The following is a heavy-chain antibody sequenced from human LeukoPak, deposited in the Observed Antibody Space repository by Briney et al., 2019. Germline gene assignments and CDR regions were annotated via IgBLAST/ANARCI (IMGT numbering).Heavy chain of an antibody. Sequence: SVKVSCKASGGTFSSYAISWVRQAPGQGLEWMGRIIPIFGIANYAQKFQGRVTITADKSTSTAYMELSSLRSEDPAVYYCAGDYYDNNDYWGQGTLVTVSS. CDR2: IIPIFGIA. D-gene: IGHD3-22*01. CDR3: AGDYYDNNDY. V-gene: IGHV1-69*04. CDR1: GGTFSSYA. J-gene: IGHJ4*02.